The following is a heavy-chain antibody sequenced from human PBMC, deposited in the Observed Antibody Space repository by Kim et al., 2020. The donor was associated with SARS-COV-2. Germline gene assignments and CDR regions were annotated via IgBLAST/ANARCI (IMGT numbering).Heavy chain of an antibody. CDR1: GFTFSSPS. V-gene: IGHV3-30-3*02. CDR2: ISSSGDNK. J-gene: IGHJ6*01. CDR3: AKDRSSGGTYYG. Sequence: GGSLRLSCEGSGFTFSSPSIHWVRQAPGKGLEWLAVISSSGDNKYYSDSVKGRFFISRDNSKNTIYLQLNSLSAEDTSVYYCAKDRSSGGTYYG. D-gene: IGHD6-6*01.